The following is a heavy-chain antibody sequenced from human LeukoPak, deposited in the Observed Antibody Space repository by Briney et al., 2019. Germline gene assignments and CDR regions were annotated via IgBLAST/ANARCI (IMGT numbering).Heavy chain of an antibody. J-gene: IGHJ4*02. CDR2: ISGSGGST. V-gene: IGHV3-23*01. CDR3: ARDSRLDPDDY. Sequence: PGGSLRLSCAASGFTFSSYAMSWVRQAPGKGLEWVSAISGSGGSTYYADSVKGRFTISRDNAKNSLYLQMNSLRAEDTAVYYCARDSRLDPDDYWGQGTLVTVSS. CDR1: GFTFSSYA.